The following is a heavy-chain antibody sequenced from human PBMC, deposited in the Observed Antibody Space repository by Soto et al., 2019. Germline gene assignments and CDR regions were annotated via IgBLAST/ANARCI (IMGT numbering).Heavy chain of an antibody. D-gene: IGHD3-3*01. V-gene: IGHV3-30-3*01. CDR1: GFTFGSYA. J-gene: IGHJ6*02. CDR3: ARDFWSGTYYYYYYGMDV. CDR2: ISYDGSNK. Sequence: GGSLRLSCAASGFTFGSYAMHWVRQAPGKGLEWVAVISYDGSNKYYADSVKGRFTISRDNSKNTLYLQMNSLRAEDTAVYYCARDFWSGTYYYYYYGMDVWGQGTTVTVSS.